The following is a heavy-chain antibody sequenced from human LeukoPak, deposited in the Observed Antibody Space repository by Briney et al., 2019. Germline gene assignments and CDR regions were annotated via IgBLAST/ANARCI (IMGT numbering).Heavy chain of an antibody. J-gene: IGHJ5*02. CDR3: AKSRSTPTNWFDP. Sequence: PGGSLRLSCAASGFTFTNYGMSWVRQAPGKGLEWISTISGSGGNTYYGLSVKGRFTISRDNSKNTLYLQMSSLTAEVSAVYYCAKSRSTPTNWFDPWGPGTLVIVSS. V-gene: IGHV3-23*01. CDR1: GFTFTNYG. CDR2: ISGSGGNT. D-gene: IGHD2-2*01.